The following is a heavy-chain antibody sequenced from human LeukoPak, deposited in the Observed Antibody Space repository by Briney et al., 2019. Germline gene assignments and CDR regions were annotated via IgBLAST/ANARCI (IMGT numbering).Heavy chain of an antibody. Sequence: PGGSLRLSCAASGFTFSSYGMHWVRQAPGKGLEWVAVIWYDGSNKYYADSVKGRFTISRDNSKNTLYLQVNSLRAVDTAVYYCARGADKYYYDSSGYSWFDPWGQGTLVTVSS. CDR3: ARGADKYYYDSSGYSWFDP. D-gene: IGHD3-22*01. CDR2: IWYDGSNK. CDR1: GFTFSSYG. J-gene: IGHJ5*02. V-gene: IGHV3-33*01.